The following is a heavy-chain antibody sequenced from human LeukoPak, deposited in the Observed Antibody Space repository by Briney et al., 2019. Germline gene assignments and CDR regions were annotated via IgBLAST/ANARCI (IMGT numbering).Heavy chain of an antibody. V-gene: IGHV4-4*07. D-gene: IGHD2-2*01. J-gene: IGHJ4*02. CDR2: IYTSGST. Sequence: SETLSLTCTVSGGSISSYYWSWIRQPAGKGLEWIGRIYTSGSTNYNPSLKSRVTMSVDTSKNQFSLKLSSVTAADTAVYYCARDRDPYCSSTSCYWPPPLDYWGQGTLVTVSS. CDR3: ARDRDPYCSSTSCYWPPPLDY. CDR1: GGSISSYY.